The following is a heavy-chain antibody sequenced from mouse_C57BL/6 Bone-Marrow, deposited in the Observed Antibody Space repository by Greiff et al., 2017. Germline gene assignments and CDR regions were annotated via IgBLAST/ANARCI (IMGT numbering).Heavy chain of an antibody. Sequence: VQLQQPGAELVMPGASVKISCKASGYTFTDYYINWVKQRPGQGLGWIGKIGPGSGSSYYNEKFKGKATLTADKSSSTAYMQLSSLTSEDSAVYFCARRNWEEYFDYWGQGTTLTVSS. J-gene: IGHJ2*01. CDR3: ARRNWEEYFDY. CDR1: GYTFTDYY. D-gene: IGHD4-1*01. CDR2: IGPGSGSS. V-gene: IGHV1-77*01.